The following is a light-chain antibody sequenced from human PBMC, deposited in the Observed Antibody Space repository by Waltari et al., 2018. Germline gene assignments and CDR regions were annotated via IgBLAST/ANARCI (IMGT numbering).Light chain of an antibody. J-gene: IGLJ1*01. CDR1: STDVGRYNY. V-gene: IGLV2-14*01. CDR3: SSYTTSSTLV. Sequence: QSALTQPASVSGSPGQSITISCTGASTDVGRYNYVSWYQQHPGKAPKFIIFGVSNRPSGVSNRFSGSKFGNTASLTISGLQAEDEADYYCSSYTTSSTLVFGTGTKVTVL. CDR2: GVS.